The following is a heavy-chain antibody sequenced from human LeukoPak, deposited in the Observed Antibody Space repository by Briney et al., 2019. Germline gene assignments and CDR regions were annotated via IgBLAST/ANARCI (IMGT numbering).Heavy chain of an antibody. Sequence: GGSLRLSCAASGFTFSSYSMNWVRQAPGKGLEWVAFIRYDGSNKYYADSVKGRFTISRDNSKNTLYLQMNSLRAEDTAVYYCAKDLLHYYDSSGYDYWGQGTLVTVSS. J-gene: IGHJ4*02. CDR1: GFTFSSYS. CDR2: IRYDGSNK. V-gene: IGHV3-30*02. CDR3: AKDLLHYYDSSGYDY. D-gene: IGHD3-22*01.